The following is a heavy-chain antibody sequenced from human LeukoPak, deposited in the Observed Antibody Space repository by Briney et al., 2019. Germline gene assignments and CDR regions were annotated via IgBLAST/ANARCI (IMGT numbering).Heavy chain of an antibody. CDR2: IYHSGST. Sequence: SQTLSLTCTVSGGSISSGDYYWSWIRQPPGKGLEWIGYIYHSGSTYYNPSLKSRVTISVDRSKNQFSLKLSSVTAADTAVYYCARGTAGYCSSTSCYTVDYWGQGTLVTVSS. V-gene: IGHV4-30-2*01. J-gene: IGHJ4*02. CDR1: GGSISSGDYY. CDR3: ARGTAGYCSSTSCYTVDY. D-gene: IGHD2-2*02.